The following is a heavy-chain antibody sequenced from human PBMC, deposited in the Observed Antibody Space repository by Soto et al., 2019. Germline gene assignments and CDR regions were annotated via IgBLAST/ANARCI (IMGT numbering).Heavy chain of an antibody. Sequence: ASVKVSCKASGYTFTSYYMHWVRQAPGQGLEWMGWISAYNGNTNYAQKLQGRVTMTTDTPTSTAYMELRSLRSDDTAVYYCAREEGISGAFDIWGQGTMVTVS. CDR3: AREEGISGAFDI. CDR1: GYTFTSYY. J-gene: IGHJ3*02. CDR2: ISAYNGNT. D-gene: IGHD1-20*01. V-gene: IGHV1-18*04.